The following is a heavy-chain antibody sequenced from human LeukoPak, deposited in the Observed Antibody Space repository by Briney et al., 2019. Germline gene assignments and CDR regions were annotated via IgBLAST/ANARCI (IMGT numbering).Heavy chain of an antibody. J-gene: IGHJ6*03. D-gene: IGHD1-26*01. CDR3: ARDPYSGSYGNYYYYFMDV. CDR1: GFTFSDYY. V-gene: IGHV3-11*04. Sequence: GGSLRLSCAASGFTFSDYYMSWIRQAPGKGLEWVSYISSSGSTIYYADSVKGRFTISRDNAKNSLYLQMNSLRAEDTAVYYCARDPYSGSYGNYYYYFMDVWGKGTTVTISS. CDR2: ISSSGSTI.